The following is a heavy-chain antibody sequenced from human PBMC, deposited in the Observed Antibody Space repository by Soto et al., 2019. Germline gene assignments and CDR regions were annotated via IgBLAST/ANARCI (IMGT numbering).Heavy chain of an antibody. J-gene: IGHJ4*02. V-gene: IGHV3-23*01. Sequence: EVQLLESGGGLVQPGGSLRLSCAASGLTFSSYAMSWVRQAPGKGLEWVSVFTGDGVTTYFADSVKGRFTISRDNSKNTLFLQMSSLRAEDTAVYYCATRASHSFDCWGQGTLVTVSS. CDR3: ATRASHSFDC. CDR2: FTGDGVTT. CDR1: GLTFSSYA.